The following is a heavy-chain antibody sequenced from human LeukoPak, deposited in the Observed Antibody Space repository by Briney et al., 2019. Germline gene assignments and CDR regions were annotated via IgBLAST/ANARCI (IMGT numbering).Heavy chain of an antibody. Sequence: GGFLRLSCAASGFTFSSYEMNWVRQAPGKGLEWVSYISSSGSTIYYADSVKGRFTISRDNAKNSLYLQMNSLRAEDTAVYYCARSSHYDILTGYPYYFDYWGQGTLVTVSS. J-gene: IGHJ4*02. CDR2: ISSSGSTI. CDR3: ARSSHYDILTGYPYYFDY. V-gene: IGHV3-48*03. CDR1: GFTFSSYE. D-gene: IGHD3-9*01.